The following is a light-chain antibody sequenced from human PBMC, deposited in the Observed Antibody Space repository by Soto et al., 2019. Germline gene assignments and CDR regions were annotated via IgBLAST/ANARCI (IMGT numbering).Light chain of an antibody. J-gene: IGLJ1*01. Sequence: QSVLTQPASVSGSPGQSITISCTGTSSDVGGYNYVSWYQQHPGKAPKLMIYDVSNRPSGVSNRFSGSKSGNTASLTISGLQAEDEADYYGSLYTSSSTQVFGTRTKLTVL. CDR1: SSDVGGYNY. V-gene: IGLV2-14*01. CDR2: DVS. CDR3: SLYTSSSTQV.